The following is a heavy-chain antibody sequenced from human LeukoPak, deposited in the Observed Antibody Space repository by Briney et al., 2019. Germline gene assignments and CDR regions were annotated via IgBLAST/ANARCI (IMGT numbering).Heavy chain of an antibody. Sequence: ASVKVSCKASGYTFTGYYIHWVRQAPGQGREWMGWINPNTGGTKYAQRFQDRVTMTRDTSISTAYMEVSRLRYDDTAVYYCARPLRVTMIRGAAFRASSDFDPWGQGTLVTVSS. V-gene: IGHV1-2*02. J-gene: IGHJ5*02. CDR1: GYTFTGYY. D-gene: IGHD3-10*01. CDR2: INPNTGGT. CDR3: ARPLRVTMIRGAAFRASSDFDP.